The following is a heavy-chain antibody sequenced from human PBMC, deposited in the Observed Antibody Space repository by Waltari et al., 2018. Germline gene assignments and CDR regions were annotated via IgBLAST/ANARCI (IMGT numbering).Heavy chain of an antibody. CDR1: GFTFSSYA. D-gene: IGHD6-13*01. V-gene: IGHV3-23*01. CDR3: AKHTSGNPHDY. Sequence: EVQLLESGGGLVQPGGSLRISCAASGFTFSSYALSWVRQAPGKGLEWVSAISASGDRTYYADSVKGRFTSSRDNSKNTLYLQMNDLRAEDAAIYYCAKHTSGNPHDYWGQGTLVTVSS. J-gene: IGHJ4*02. CDR2: ISASGDRT.